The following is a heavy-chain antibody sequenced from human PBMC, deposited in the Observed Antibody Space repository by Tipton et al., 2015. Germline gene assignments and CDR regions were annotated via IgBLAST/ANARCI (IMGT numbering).Heavy chain of an antibody. D-gene: IGHD4-17*01. CDR3: ARYPYGDFGYLDL. J-gene: IGHJ2*01. V-gene: IGHV3-7*01. Sequence: SLRLSCAVSGFTFSNYWMSWVRQSPGKGLEWVANIKYDGSEIQYVDSVKGRFTISRDNAKNSLYLQMNSLRAEDTAVYYCARYPYGDFGYLDLWGRGTLVTVSS. CDR1: GFTFSNYW. CDR2: IKYDGSEI.